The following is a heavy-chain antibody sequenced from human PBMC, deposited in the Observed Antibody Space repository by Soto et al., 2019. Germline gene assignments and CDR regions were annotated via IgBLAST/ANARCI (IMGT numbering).Heavy chain of an antibody. CDR2: INPNSVGT. D-gene: IGHD5-18*01. CDR1: GYTFNSSY. J-gene: IGHJ4*02. V-gene: IGHV1-2*02. CDR3: ARGGLRGYSYATYYFDY. Sequence: QVQLVQSGSEVKKHGASVKVSCKASGYTFNSSYRHWYRQAPGHGLEWMGWINPNSVGTNYAQKFQGRVTMTRDTSISTAYMELSRLRSDGTAVYYCARGGLRGYSYATYYFDYWGQGTLVTVSS.